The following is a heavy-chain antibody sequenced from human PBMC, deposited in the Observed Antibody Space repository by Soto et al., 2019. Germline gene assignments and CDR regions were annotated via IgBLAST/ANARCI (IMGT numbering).Heavy chain of an antibody. CDR1: GFTFGSYA. D-gene: IGHD4-17*01. CDR3: ARVSATGATVSDY. V-gene: IGHV3-30-3*01. J-gene: IGHJ4*02. Sequence: GGPLRRSCPASGFTFGSYATHWVRQAPGKGLEWVAVISYDGSNKYYADSVKGRFTISRDNSRNTLYLQMNSLRAEDTAVYYCARVSATGATVSDYWGQGTLVTVSS. CDR2: ISYDGSNK.